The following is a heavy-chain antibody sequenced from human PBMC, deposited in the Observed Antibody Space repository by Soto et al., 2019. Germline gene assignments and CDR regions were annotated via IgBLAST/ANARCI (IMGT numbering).Heavy chain of an antibody. CDR3: ARSIRGPRRFNGMDV. D-gene: IGHD1-20*01. CDR2: IERDDDDK. CDR1: GFSRTSPGMC. J-gene: IGHJ6*02. Sequence: SVPTLVNPTETLTLTCTFSGFSRTSPGMCVSWIRQSPGKALEWLALIERDDDDKYYSTSLKTRLTISKDTRKNQVVLTMANMEPADTATYYCARSIRGPRRFNGMDVWGQGTTVTVSS. V-gene: IGHV2-70*13.